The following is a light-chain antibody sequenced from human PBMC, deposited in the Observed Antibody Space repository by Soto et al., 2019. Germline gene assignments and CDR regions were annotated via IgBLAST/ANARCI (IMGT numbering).Light chain of an antibody. CDR3: QQYKNWPLT. CDR2: GAS. CDR1: QSVSNN. J-gene: IGKJ4*01. Sequence: EIVMTQSPATLSVSPGERATLSSRASQSVSNNLAWYQKKPGKAPRLLIYGASTMATGIPARFSGSGSGTEFTLTISSLQSEDFEVYYFQQYKNWPLTFGGGTKVEI. V-gene: IGKV3-15*01.